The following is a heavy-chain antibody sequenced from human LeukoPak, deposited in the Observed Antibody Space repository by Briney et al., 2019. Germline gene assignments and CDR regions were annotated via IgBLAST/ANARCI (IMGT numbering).Heavy chain of an antibody. CDR1: GFTFDDYA. CDR2: ISWNSGSI. V-gene: IGHV3-9*01. D-gene: IGHD6-19*01. Sequence: PGGSLRLSCAASGFTFDDYAMHWVRQAPGKGLEWVSGISWNSGSIGYADSVKGRFTISRDNAKNSLYLQMNSLRAEDTAVYYCARTKIAVADYWGQGTLVTASS. CDR3: ARTKIAVADY. J-gene: IGHJ4*02.